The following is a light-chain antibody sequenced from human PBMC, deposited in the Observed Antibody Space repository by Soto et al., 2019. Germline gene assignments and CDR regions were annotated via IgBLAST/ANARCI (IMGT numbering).Light chain of an antibody. CDR3: LDGYRSFLT. CDR2: GAS. V-gene: IGKV1-39*01. CDR1: QNINSD. Sequence: DIQMTQSPSSLSASVGDRVTITCRASQNINSDLHWYQQKPGKAPKLLIYGASTLQSGVPSRFSGSGSGTASTLPISSLQPEDFETYCFLDGYRSFLTFGGGNKVEIK. J-gene: IGKJ4*01.